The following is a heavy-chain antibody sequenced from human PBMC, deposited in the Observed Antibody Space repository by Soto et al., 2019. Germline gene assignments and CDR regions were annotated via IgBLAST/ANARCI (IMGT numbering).Heavy chain of an antibody. CDR2: ISGGGDTT. Sequence: EVQLLESGGGLVQPGGSLRLSCAASGFTFNNYAMTWVRQAPGKGLEWVSAISGGGDTTSYADSVKGRFTVARDGSMTTLYLQMSSLRAEDTALYYCAKGRGGSGSLTPRVDFWGQGTLVTVSS. J-gene: IGHJ4*02. CDR3: AKGRGGSGSLTPRVDF. CDR1: GFTFNNYA. V-gene: IGHV3-23*01. D-gene: IGHD3-10*01.